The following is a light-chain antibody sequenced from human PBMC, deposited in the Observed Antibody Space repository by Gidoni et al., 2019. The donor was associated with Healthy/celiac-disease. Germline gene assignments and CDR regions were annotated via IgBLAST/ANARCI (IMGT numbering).Light chain of an antibody. CDR1: ALPKQY. J-gene: IGLJ2*01. CDR2: KDS. Sequence: SYELTQPPSMSVSPGQTARITCSGEALPKQYAYWYQQKPGQAPVLVIYKDSERPSGIPERFSGSSSGTTVTLTISGVQAEDEADYYCQSADSSGTYVVFGGGTKLTVL. V-gene: IGLV3-25*02. CDR3: QSADSSGTYVV.